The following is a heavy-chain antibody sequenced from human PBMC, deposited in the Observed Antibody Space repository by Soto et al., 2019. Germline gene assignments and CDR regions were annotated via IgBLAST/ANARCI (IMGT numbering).Heavy chain of an antibody. D-gene: IGHD3-22*01. J-gene: IGHJ4*02. Sequence: EVQLVESGGGLVQPGGSLRLSCAASGFTFSHYYMNWVRQAPGKGVEWVSYISNSGNIIYYAGSVKGRFTISRDGAKKSLTLQMNSLRSEDTSIYLWARGHSGYYDQYFDFWGQVALVTVSS. CDR2: ISNSGNII. CDR3: ARGHSGYYDQYFDF. CDR1: GFTFSHYY. V-gene: IGHV3-48*01.